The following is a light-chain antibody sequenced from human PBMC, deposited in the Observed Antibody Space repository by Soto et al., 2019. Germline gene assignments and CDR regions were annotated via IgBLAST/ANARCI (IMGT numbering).Light chain of an antibody. Sequence: DIVMTQSPESLAVSLGERATINCKSSQSVLYTSNNKNYLSWYQQRPGQPPKLLIYWASTRESGVPDRFSGSGSGTDFTLTITSLQAEDVAVYYCQQYHSTRLTFGGGTKVDIK. CDR1: QSVLYTSNNKNY. CDR3: QQYHSTRLT. J-gene: IGKJ4*01. CDR2: WAS. V-gene: IGKV4-1*01.